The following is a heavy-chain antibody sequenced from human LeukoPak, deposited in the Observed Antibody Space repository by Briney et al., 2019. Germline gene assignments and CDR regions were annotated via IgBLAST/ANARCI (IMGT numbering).Heavy chain of an antibody. J-gene: IGHJ6*03. CDR2: ISSSSSYI. Sequence: GGSLRLSCAASGFAFSSYIMNWVRQAPGKGLEWVSSISSSSSYIYYADSVKGRFTVSRDNAKNSLYLQMSSLRAEDTAVYYCASWPDYYYYMDVWGKGTTVTIPS. V-gene: IGHV3-21*01. CDR1: GFAFSSYI. CDR3: ASWPDYYYYMDV.